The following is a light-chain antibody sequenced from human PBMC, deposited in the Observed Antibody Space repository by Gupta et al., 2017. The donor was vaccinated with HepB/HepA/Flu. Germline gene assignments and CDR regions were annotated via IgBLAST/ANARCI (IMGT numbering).Light chain of an antibody. Sequence: QSVLTQPPSASGTPGQRGTISCSGSSSNIGSNTVNWYQQLPGTAPNLLIYSNNHRPSGVPDRFSGSKSGTSASLAISWLQSEDEADYYCAAWDDSLNGWVFGGGTKLTVL. CDR2: SNN. CDR3: AAWDDSLNGWV. V-gene: IGLV1-44*01. CDR1: SSNIGSNT. J-gene: IGLJ3*02.